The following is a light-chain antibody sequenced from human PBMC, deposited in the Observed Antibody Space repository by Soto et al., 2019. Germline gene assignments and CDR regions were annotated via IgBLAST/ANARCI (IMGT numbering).Light chain of an antibody. V-gene: IGKV3-20*01. J-gene: IGKJ5*01. CDR3: QQYGTSPIT. CDR2: GAS. Sequence: ENALTQSPGTLSLSPGERATLSCRASQTVSSYLTWYQQRPGQAPRLLIYGASRRATGIPDRFSGSGSGTEFTLTISRLEPEDFARYYCQQYGTSPITFGKGTRLEIK. CDR1: QTVSSY.